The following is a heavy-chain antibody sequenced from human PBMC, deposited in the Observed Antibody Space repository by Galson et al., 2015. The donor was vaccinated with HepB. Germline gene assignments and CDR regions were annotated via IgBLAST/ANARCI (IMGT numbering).Heavy chain of an antibody. CDR1: GYTFTGHY. D-gene: IGHD6-25*01. Sequence: SVKVSCKASGYTFTGHYVHWVRQAPGQGLQWMGWINPNSGVTTYAQNFQGRVTMTRDTSINKAFMEMTRMKNDDTAIYFCARGGRVAARRYYGMDIWGQGTTVTGSS. J-gene: IGHJ6*02. CDR2: INPNSGVT. CDR3: ARGGRVAARRYYGMDI. V-gene: IGHV1-2*02.